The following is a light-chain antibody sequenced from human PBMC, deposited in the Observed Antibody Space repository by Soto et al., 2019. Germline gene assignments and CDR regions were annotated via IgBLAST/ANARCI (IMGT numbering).Light chain of an antibody. V-gene: IGKV1-5*03. CDR1: QSLSDW. J-gene: IGKJ4*01. CDR3: QQYDTYPLT. CDR2: SAS. Sequence: DIQLTQSPSTLSASVGDRVTITCRASQSLSDWLAWYQQIPGTAPKLLIYSASSLEDGVPSRFSGSGSGTEFTLTISSLQPDDFATYYCQQYDTYPLTFGGGTKVEIK.